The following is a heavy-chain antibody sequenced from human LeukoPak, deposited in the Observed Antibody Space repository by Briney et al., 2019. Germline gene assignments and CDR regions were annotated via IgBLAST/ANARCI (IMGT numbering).Heavy chain of an antibody. J-gene: IGHJ6*03. CDR3: ATYSSSREDYMDV. Sequence: SETLSLTCTVSGYSISSGYYWGWIRQPPGNGLEWIGSIYHSGSTFYHPSLKSRLTISVDTSKNQFSLKLSSATAADTAVYYCATYSSSREDYMDVWGKGITVTVSS. V-gene: IGHV4-38-2*02. D-gene: IGHD6-6*01. CDR1: GYSISSGYY. CDR2: IYHSGST.